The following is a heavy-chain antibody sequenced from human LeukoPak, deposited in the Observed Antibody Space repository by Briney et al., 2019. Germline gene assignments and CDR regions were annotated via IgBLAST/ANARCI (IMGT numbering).Heavy chain of an antibody. J-gene: IGHJ3*02. CDR2: IYTSGST. Sequence: SETLSLTCTVSGGSISNYYWSWIRQPAGKGLEWIGHIYTSGSTNYNPSLKSRVTMSVDTSKNQFSLKLSSVTAADTAVYYCARDGPNYSDSSGYYARGTFDIWGQGTMVTVSS. CDR1: GGSISNYY. V-gene: IGHV4-4*07. CDR3: ARDGPNYSDSSGYYARGTFDI. D-gene: IGHD3-22*01.